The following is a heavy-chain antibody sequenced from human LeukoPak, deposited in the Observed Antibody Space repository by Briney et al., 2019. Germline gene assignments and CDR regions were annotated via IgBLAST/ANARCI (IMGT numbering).Heavy chain of an antibody. Sequence: PSETLSLTCAVYGGSFSGYYWSWIRQPPGKGLEWTGEINHSGSTNYNPSLKSRVTISVDTSKNQFSLKLSSVTAADTAVYYCARAPKYYDFWSGYYTNWFDPWGQGTLVTVSS. CDR3: ARAPKYYDFWSGYYTNWFDP. D-gene: IGHD3-3*01. CDR1: GGSFSGYY. J-gene: IGHJ5*02. CDR2: INHSGST. V-gene: IGHV4-34*01.